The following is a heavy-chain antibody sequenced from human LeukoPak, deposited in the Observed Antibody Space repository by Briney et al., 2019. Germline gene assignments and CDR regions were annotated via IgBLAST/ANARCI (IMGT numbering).Heavy chain of an antibody. V-gene: IGHV4-4*02. CDR2: IYHSGST. CDR3: ARASLIVVVPDY. Sequence: KPSGTLSLTCAVSGGFISSSNWWSWVRQPPGKGLEWIGEIYHSGSTNYNPSLKSRVTISVDTSKNQFSLKLSSVTAADTAVYYCARASLIVVVPDYWGQGTLVTVSS. J-gene: IGHJ4*02. D-gene: IGHD2-21*01. CDR1: GGFISSSNW.